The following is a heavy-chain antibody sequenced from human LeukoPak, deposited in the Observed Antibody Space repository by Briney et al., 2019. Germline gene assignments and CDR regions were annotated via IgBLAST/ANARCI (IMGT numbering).Heavy chain of an antibody. CDR3: ARAHRGSSGWYRSYFHY. D-gene: IGHD6-19*01. CDR1: GYTFTGYY. J-gene: IGHJ4*02. V-gene: IGHV1-2*02. Sequence: ASVKVSCKASGYTFTGYYMHWVRQAPGLGLEWMGWINPNSGGTNYAQKFQGRVTMTRDTSISTAYMELSRLRSDDTAVYYCARAHRGSSGWYRSYFHYWGQGTLVTVSS. CDR2: INPNSGGT.